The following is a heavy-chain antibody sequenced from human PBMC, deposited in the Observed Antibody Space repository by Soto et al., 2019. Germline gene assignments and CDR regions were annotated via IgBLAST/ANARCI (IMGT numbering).Heavy chain of an antibody. CDR3: ATTHSGSYYSVFNY. D-gene: IGHD1-26*01. Sequence: SETLSLTCVVSNFSISSGYYWGWIRQSPGKGLEWIASIYRSGTTSYNPSLKSRVTISVDPSKNQFSLMLTAVTAADTAVYYCATTHSGSYYSVFNYWGRRSLVTVSS. V-gene: IGHV4-38-2*01. J-gene: IGHJ4*02. CDR1: NFSISSGYY. CDR2: IYRSGTT.